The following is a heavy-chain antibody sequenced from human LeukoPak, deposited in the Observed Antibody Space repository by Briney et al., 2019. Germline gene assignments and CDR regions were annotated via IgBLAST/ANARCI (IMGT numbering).Heavy chain of an antibody. CDR1: GFTFSNYE. CDR2: ISSVSSTI. J-gene: IGHJ4*02. Sequence: GGSLRLSCAASGFTFSNYEMNWVRLAPGKGLEWVSYISSVSSTIFYADSVKGRFTISRDNAKNSLYLEMNSLRAEDTAVYYCARGATVIYYFDYWGQGTLVTVSS. D-gene: IGHD1-14*01. V-gene: IGHV3-48*03. CDR3: ARGATVIYYFDY.